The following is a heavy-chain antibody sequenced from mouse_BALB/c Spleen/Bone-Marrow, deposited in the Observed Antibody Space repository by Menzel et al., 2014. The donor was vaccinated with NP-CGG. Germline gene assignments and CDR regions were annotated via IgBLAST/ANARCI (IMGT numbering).Heavy chain of an antibody. J-gene: IGHJ2*01. CDR2: IDPANGNT. D-gene: IGHD2-4*01. V-gene: IGHV14-3*02. CDR1: GFNIKDTY. Sequence: EVQLQQSGAELVKPGASVKLSCTASGFNIKDTYMHWVKQRPEQGLEWIGWIDPANGNTKYDPNFQGKATITADTSSNTAYLQLSSLTSEDTAVCYCARDYDYFFDYWGQGTTLTVSS. CDR3: ARDYDYFFDY.